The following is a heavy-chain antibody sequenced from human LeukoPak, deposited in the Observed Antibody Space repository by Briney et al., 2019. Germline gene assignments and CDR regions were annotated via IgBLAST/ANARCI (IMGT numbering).Heavy chain of an antibody. CDR1: GFTFSSYS. J-gene: IGHJ4*02. V-gene: IGHV3-21*01. D-gene: IGHD5-18*01. CDR3: ARVGSWGYSYGDY. CDR2: ISSSSSYI. Sequence: PGGSLRLSCAASGFTFSSYSMNWVRQAPGKGLEWFSSISSSSSYIYYADSVKGRFTISRDNAKNSLYLQMNSLRAEDTAVYYCARVGSWGYSYGDYWGQGTLVTVSS.